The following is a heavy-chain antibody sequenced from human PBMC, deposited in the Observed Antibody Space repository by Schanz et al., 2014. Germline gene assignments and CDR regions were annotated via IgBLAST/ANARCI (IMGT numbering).Heavy chain of an antibody. CDR1: GFTVSVSSND. Sequence: EVQLVESRGVLVQPGGSLRLSCAASGFTVSVSSNDMSWVRQAPGKGLEWVSSISGGSTYYADSRKGRFTISRDNAKNSLYLQMNSLRAEDTAVYYCARVRAYDYGAEAHGMDVWGHGTTVTFSS. J-gene: IGHJ6*02. CDR3: ARVRAYDYGAEAHGMDV. CDR2: ISGGST. V-gene: IGHV3-66*01. D-gene: IGHD4-17*01.